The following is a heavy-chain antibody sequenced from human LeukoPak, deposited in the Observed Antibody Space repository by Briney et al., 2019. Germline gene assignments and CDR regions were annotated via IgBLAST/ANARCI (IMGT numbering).Heavy chain of an antibody. D-gene: IGHD3-22*01. J-gene: IGHJ4*02. CDR1: GGSISSYY. Sequence: SETLSLTCTVSGGSISSYYWSWIRQPPGKGLEWIGYIYYSGSTNYNPSLKSRVTISVDTSKNQFSLKLSSVTAADTAVYYCARIVPSYYYDSSGYPQVWGQGTLVSVSS. CDR3: ARIVPSYYYDSSGYPQV. V-gene: IGHV4-59*12. CDR2: IYYSGST.